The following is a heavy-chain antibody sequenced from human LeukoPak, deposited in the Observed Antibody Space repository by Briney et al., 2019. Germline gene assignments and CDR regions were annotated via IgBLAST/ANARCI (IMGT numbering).Heavy chain of an antibody. D-gene: IGHD1-1*01. J-gene: IGHJ6*03. CDR2: ISWDGVST. CDR1: GFTFSSYS. Sequence: GGSLRLSCAASGFTFSSYSMNWVRQAPGKGLEWVSFISWDGVSTYYADSVKGRFTISRDNSKNSLYLQMNSLRTEDTALYYCAKGNAYSDYYMDVWGKGTTVTVSS. CDR3: AKGNAYSDYYMDV. V-gene: IGHV3-43*01.